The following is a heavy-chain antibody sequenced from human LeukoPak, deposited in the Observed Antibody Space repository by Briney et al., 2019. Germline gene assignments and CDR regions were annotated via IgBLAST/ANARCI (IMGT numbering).Heavy chain of an antibody. V-gene: IGHV4-4*09. J-gene: IGHJ4*02. Sequence: SETLSLTCTVSGGSISSYYWSWIRQPPGKGLEWIGYIYTSGSTNYNPSLKSRVTISVDTSKNQFSLKLSSVTAADTAVYYCARRQLSLGYYYGSGFDYWGQGTLVTVS. D-gene: IGHD3-10*01. CDR3: ARRQLSLGYYYGSGFDY. CDR1: GGSISSYY. CDR2: IYTSGST.